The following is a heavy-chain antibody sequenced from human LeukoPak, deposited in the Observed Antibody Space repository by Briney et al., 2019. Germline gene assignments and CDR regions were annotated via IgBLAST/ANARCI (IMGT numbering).Heavy chain of an antibody. CDR1: RFTVSSNF. D-gene: IGHD3-10*01. CDR3: AGSSSGTPYFDY. J-gene: IGHJ4*02. V-gene: IGHV3-66*01. Sequence: GGSLRLSCAASRFTVSSNFMSWVRQAPGKGLEWVSVIYSGGSTYYADSVKGRFTISRDNSKNTLYLQMNSLRAEDTAVYYCAGSSSGTPYFDYWGQGTLVTVSS. CDR2: IYSGGST.